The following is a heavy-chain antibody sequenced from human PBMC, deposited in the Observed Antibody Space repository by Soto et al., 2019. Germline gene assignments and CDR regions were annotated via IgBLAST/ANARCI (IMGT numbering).Heavy chain of an antibody. CDR2: IYWNDDK. V-gene: IGHV2-5*01. Sequence: QITLKESGPTLVKPTETLTLICTFSGFSLSTNGVGVGWIRQPPGKALEWLALIYWNDDKRYTPSLQSRLTLTKDTDKNQVVVTMTNPAPVDTATYYGAREGAIVAGFFDPWGQGILVTVSS. CDR3: AREGAIVAGFFDP. J-gene: IGHJ5*02. D-gene: IGHD1-26*01. CDR1: GFSLSTNGVG.